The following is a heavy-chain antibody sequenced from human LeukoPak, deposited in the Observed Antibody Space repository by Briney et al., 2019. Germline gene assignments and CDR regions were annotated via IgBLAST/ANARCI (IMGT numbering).Heavy chain of an antibody. CDR1: GFTFSSYA. Sequence: GRSLRLSCAASGFTFSSYAMHWVRQAPGKGLEWVAVISYDGSNKYYADSVKGRFTISRDNSKNTLYLQMNSLRAEDTAVYYCARASGGSGWYGNRNYYYYGMDVWGQGTTVTVSS. CDR3: ARASGGSGWYGNRNYYYYGMDV. V-gene: IGHV3-30*04. D-gene: IGHD6-19*01. J-gene: IGHJ6*02. CDR2: ISYDGSNK.